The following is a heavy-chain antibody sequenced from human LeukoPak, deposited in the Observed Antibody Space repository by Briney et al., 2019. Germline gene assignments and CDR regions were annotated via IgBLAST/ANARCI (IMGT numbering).Heavy chain of an antibody. CDR3: AKDITEYSSSCFDY. D-gene: IGHD6-6*01. Sequence: PGGSLRLSCAASGFAFNNYAMHWVRQAPGKGLEWVAVISYDGSNKYYADSVKGRFTISRDNSKNTLYLQMNSLRAEDMAVYYCAKDITEYSSSCFDYWGQGTLVTVSS. CDR2: ISYDGSNK. CDR1: GFAFNNYA. J-gene: IGHJ4*02. V-gene: IGHV3-30*18.